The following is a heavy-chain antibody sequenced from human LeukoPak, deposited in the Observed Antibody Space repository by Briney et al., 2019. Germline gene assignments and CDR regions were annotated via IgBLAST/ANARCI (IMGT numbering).Heavy chain of an antibody. CDR1: GYIFTGYY. Sequence: ASVKVSCKASGYIFTGYYLHWVRQAPGQGLEWMGRINPNSGDTNYAQNFQGRVTMKRDKSISTAYMELSRLRSDDTAVYYCARDPYDYDSSTYYGSKVDYWGQGTLVTVPS. CDR3: ARDPYDYDSSTYYGSKVDY. D-gene: IGHD3-22*01. CDR2: INPNSGDT. J-gene: IGHJ4*02. V-gene: IGHV1-2*06.